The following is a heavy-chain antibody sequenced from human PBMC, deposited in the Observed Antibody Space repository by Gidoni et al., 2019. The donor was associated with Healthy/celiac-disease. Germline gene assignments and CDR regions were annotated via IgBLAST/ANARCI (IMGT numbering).Heavy chain of an antibody. CDR3: ARDSRKEYCSGGSCYKYYYYGMDV. V-gene: IGHV3-7*01. J-gene: IGHJ6*02. Sequence: EVQLVESGGGLVQPGGSLRLSCAASGFTFSSYWMSWVRQAPGKGLEWVANIKQDGSEKYYVDSVKGRFTISRDNAKNSLYLQMNSLRAEDTAVYYCARDSRKEYCSGGSCYKYYYYGMDVWGQGTTVTVSS. CDR1: GFTFSSYW. D-gene: IGHD2-15*01. CDR2: IKQDGSEK.